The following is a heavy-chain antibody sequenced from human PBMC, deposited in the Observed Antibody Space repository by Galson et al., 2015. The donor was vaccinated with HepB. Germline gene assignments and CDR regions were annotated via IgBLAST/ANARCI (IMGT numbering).Heavy chain of an antibody. D-gene: IGHD3-22*01. V-gene: IGHV3-21*01. Sequence: SLRLSCAASGFAFSSYSMNWVRQAPEKGLEWVSSISSSSRYIYYADSVKGRFTISRDNAKNSLYLQMNSLRAEDTAVYYCARTYYYDSSGYLDYWGQGTLVTVSS. CDR3: ARTYYYDSSGYLDY. J-gene: IGHJ4*02. CDR1: GFAFSSYS. CDR2: ISSSSRYI.